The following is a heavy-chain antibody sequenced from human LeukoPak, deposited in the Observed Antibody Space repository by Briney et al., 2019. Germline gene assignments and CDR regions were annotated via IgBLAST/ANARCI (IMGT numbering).Heavy chain of an antibody. CDR2: ISYDGSNK. Sequence: PGGSLRLSCXASGFTFSSYGMRWVRQAPGKGLEWVAVISYDGSNKYYADSVKGRFTISRDNSKNTLYLQMNSLRAEDTAVYYCARDSSGGWTYFDYWGQGTLVTVSS. CDR1: GFTFSSYG. V-gene: IGHV3-30*19. J-gene: IGHJ4*02. CDR3: ARDSSGGWTYFDY. D-gene: IGHD6-19*01.